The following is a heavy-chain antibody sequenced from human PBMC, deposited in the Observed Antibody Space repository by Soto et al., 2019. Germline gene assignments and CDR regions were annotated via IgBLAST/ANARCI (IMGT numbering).Heavy chain of an antibody. CDR1: EFSFSDYG. CDR3: ARCSGSSCNSRYYYMDV. CDR2: INWNGEST. Sequence: GESLKISCAASEFSFSDYGVSWVRQAPGKGLEWVSAINWNGESTRYADSVKGRFTISRDNAKNSMYLQMNSLRAEDTALYYCARCSGSSCNSRYYYMDVWGKGTTVTVSS. V-gene: IGHV3-20*04. D-gene: IGHD2-15*01. J-gene: IGHJ6*03.